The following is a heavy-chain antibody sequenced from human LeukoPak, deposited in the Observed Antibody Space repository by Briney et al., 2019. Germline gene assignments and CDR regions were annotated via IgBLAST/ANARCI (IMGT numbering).Heavy chain of an antibody. V-gene: IGHV3-30*02. CDR1: GFTFSSYG. Sequence: PGGSLRLSCAASGFTFSSYGMHRVRQAPGKGLEWVAFIRYDGSNKYYADSVKGRFTISRDNSKDTLYLQMNSLRAEDTAVYYCAKGGGDIVVVPAARENYFDYWGQGTLVTVSS. D-gene: IGHD2-2*01. CDR3: AKGGGDIVVVPAARENYFDY. CDR2: IRYDGSNK. J-gene: IGHJ4*02.